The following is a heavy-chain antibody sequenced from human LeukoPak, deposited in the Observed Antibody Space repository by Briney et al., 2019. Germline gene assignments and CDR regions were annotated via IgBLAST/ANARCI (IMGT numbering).Heavy chain of an antibody. Sequence: SVKVSCKASGGTFSSYAISWERQAPGQGLEWMGGIIPIFGTANYAQKFQGRVTITADESTSTAYMELSSLRSEDTAVYYCARGVRGVIITFDAFDIWGQGTMVTVSS. V-gene: IGHV1-69*01. J-gene: IGHJ3*02. D-gene: IGHD3-10*02. CDR1: GGTFSSYA. CDR3: ARGVRGVIITFDAFDI. CDR2: IIPIFGTA.